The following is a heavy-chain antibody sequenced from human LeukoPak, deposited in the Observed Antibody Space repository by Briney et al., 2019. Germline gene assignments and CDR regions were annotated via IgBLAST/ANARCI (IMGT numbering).Heavy chain of an antibody. J-gene: IGHJ6*03. V-gene: IGHV3-33*06. Sequence: PGRSLRLSCAASGFTFSSYGMHWVRQAPGKGLEWVAVIWYDGSNKYYADSVKGRFTISRDNSKNTLYLQMNSLRAEDTAVYYCAKDHEQLLPLYYYCYYMDVWGKGTTVTVSS. CDR1: GFTFSSYG. D-gene: IGHD6-6*01. CDR3: AKDHEQLLPLYYYCYYMDV. CDR2: IWYDGSNK.